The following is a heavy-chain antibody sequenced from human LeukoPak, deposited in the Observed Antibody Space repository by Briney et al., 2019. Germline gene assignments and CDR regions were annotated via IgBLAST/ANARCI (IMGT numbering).Heavy chain of an antibody. CDR2: LSTSPR. J-gene: IGHJ4*02. Sequence: GGSLTLSCAAPRITLSNYTMSSVRQGPGKGLEWVSGLSTSPRYADSVRGRFIVSRDHSRNTFSLKMNSLRAEDTAVYYWVRGDVAVQYYSESWGQGTLVTVSS. D-gene: IGHD2-15*01. CDR1: RITLSNYT. V-gene: IGHV3-23*01. CDR3: VRGDVAVQYYSES.